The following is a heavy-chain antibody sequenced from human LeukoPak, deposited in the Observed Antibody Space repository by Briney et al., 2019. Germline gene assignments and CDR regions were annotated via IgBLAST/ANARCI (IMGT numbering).Heavy chain of an antibody. V-gene: IGHV1-18*01. CDR1: GYTFTSYG. D-gene: IGHD2-21*02. CDR3: ARDLPEWGIVVVTATDY. J-gene: IGHJ4*02. CDR2: ISAYNGNT. Sequence: GASVKVSCKASGYTFTSYGIIWVRQAPGQGLEWMGWISAYNGNTNYAQKLQGRVTMTTDTSTSTAYMELRSLRSDDTAVYYCARDLPEWGIVVVTATDYWGQGTLVTVSS.